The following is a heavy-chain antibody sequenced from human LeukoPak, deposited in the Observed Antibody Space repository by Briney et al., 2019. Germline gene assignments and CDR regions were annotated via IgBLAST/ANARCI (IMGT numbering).Heavy chain of an antibody. J-gene: IGHJ4*01. CDR1: GFNFIDYS. V-gene: IGHV3-48*01. Sequence: GGSLRLSCAASGFNFIDYSMNWVRQAPGKGLEWISYIGISSGNTKYADSVKGRLTISRDKARNSLYLQMNSLRVEDTAVYYCARDHRYAFDNWGHGTLVTVSS. D-gene: IGHD5-12*01. CDR3: ARDHRYAFDN. CDR2: IGISSGNT.